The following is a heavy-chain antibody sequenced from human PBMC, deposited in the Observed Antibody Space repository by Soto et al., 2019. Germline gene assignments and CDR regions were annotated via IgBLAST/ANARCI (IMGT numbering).Heavy chain of an antibody. D-gene: IGHD2-15*01. Sequence: GASVKVSCKASGGTFSSYAISWVRQAPGQGLEWMGGIIPIFGTANYAQKFQGRVTITADESTSTAYMELSSLRSEDTAVYYCARKSSFPREPKAYCSGGSCYSASYYYYGMDVWGQGTTVTVSS. CDR2: IIPIFGTA. CDR3: ARKSSFPREPKAYCSGGSCYSASYYYYGMDV. CDR1: GGTFSSYA. J-gene: IGHJ6*02. V-gene: IGHV1-69*13.